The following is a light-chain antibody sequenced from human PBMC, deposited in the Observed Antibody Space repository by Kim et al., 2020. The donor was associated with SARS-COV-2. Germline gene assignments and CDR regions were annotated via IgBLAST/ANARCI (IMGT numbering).Light chain of an antibody. Sequence: AVGPTVRITGHGDSLRNYCADWCQQRLGQAPVVVIYDKDTRPSGIPDRFSGSGSDNTASLTITGAQAEDEADYFCYSRDTSGSHVIFGGGTKVTVL. CDR3: YSRDTSGSHVI. J-gene: IGLJ2*01. CDR2: DKD. V-gene: IGLV3-19*01. CDR1: SLRNYC.